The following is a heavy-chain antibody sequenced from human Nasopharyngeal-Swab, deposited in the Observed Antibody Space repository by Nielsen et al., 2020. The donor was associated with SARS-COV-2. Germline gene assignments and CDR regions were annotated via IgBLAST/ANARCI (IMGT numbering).Heavy chain of an antibody. J-gene: IGHJ3*02. CDR1: GFTFSSYA. V-gene: IGHV3-30*09. CDR3: TRAKDTSGYDAFDI. D-gene: IGHD3-22*01. Sequence: LSLTCAASGFTFSSYAMHWVRQAPGKGLEWVAVISYDGSNKYYADSVKGRFVISRDNAKNSLYLQMNSLRPEDTALYFCTRAKDTSGYDAFDIWGQGTVVTVSS. CDR2: ISYDGSNK.